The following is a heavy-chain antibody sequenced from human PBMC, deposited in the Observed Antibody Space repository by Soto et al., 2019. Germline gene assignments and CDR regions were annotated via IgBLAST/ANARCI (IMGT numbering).Heavy chain of an antibody. V-gene: IGHV1-69*13. Sequence: ASVKVSCKASGGTFSSYAISWVRQAPGQGLEWMGGIIPIFGTANYAQKFQGRVTITADESTSTAYMELSSLRSEDTAVYYCASSYYYGSGRPTYSLDYWGQGTLVTVSS. CDR1: GGTFSSYA. D-gene: IGHD3-10*01. CDR3: ASSYYYGSGRPTYSLDY. CDR2: IIPIFGTA. J-gene: IGHJ4*02.